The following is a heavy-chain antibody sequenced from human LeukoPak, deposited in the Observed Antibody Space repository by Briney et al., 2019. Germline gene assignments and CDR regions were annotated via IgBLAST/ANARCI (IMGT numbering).Heavy chain of an antibody. CDR3: ARLKSRLASFDI. CDR1: GGSISSSNW. V-gene: IGHV4-39*01. CDR2: MYYSGST. J-gene: IGHJ3*02. Sequence: SETLSLTCAVSGGSISSSNWWSWVRQPPGKGLEYIGSMYYSGSTYYNPSLKSRVTISVDTSKNQFSLKLRSVSAADTAVYYCARLKSRLASFDIWGQGTMVTVSS. D-gene: IGHD3-9*01.